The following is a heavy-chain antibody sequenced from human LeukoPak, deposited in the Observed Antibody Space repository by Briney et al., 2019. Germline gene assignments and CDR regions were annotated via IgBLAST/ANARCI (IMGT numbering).Heavy chain of an antibody. V-gene: IGHV1-46*01. D-gene: IGHD5-18*01. CDR1: GYTFANYY. J-gene: IGHJ4*02. CDR2: INPSGGST. Sequence: ASVKVSCKASGYTFANYYMHWVRQAPGQGLEWMGIINPSGGSTSYAQKFQGRVTMTRDTSTSTVYMGLSSLRSEDTAVYYCAREANTAMVIGYWGQGTLVTVSS. CDR3: AREANTAMVIGY.